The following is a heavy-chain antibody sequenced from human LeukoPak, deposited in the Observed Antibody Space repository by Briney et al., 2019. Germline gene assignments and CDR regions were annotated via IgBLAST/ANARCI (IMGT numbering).Heavy chain of an antibody. J-gene: IGHJ4*02. Sequence: GGSLRLSCAASGFTFNNYAMNWVRQAPGKGLEWVSSISGGGETTYYADSAKGRFTISRDNSKNTLYLQMNSLGAEDTAVYYCATLAPTTVTTYFDYWGQGTLVTVSS. D-gene: IGHD4-17*01. V-gene: IGHV3-23*01. CDR2: ISGGGETT. CDR1: GFTFNNYA. CDR3: ATLAPTTVTTYFDY.